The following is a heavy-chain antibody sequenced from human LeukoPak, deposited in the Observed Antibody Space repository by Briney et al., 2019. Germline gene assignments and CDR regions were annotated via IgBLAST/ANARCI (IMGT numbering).Heavy chain of an antibody. Sequence: PSETLSLTCGVSGGSITTTNWWTWVRQPPGKGLEWIGEVHLDGRTNYNPSLESRLTISVDLSENHISLRLTSVTAADTAVYYCAREGGFYRPFDYSGQGTRVTVSS. CDR1: GGSITTTNW. J-gene: IGHJ4*02. V-gene: IGHV4-4*02. CDR3: AREGGFYRPFDY. CDR2: VHLDGRT. D-gene: IGHD3-3*01.